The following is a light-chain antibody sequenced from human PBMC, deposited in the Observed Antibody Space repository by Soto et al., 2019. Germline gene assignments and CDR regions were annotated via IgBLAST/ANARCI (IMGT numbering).Light chain of an antibody. CDR1: SSDVGYDNY. CDR3: TSHTASGTWV. Sequence: QSALTQPASVSGSPGQSITISFTGTSSDVGYDNYVSWFQQHPGKAPKLMIYEVSRRPSGVSNRFSGSKSANTASLTISGLQAEDEADYYCTSHTASGTWVFGGGTKLTVL. V-gene: IGLV2-14*01. CDR2: EVS. J-gene: IGLJ3*02.